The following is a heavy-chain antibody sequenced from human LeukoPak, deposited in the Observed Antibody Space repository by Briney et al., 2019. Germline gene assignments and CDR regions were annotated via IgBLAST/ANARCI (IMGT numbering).Heavy chain of an antibody. V-gene: IGHV1-18*01. Sequence: ASVKVSCKASGYTFTSSGISWVRQAPGQGLEWMGWISAYNGNTNYAQKLQGRVTTTTDTSTSTAYMELRSPRSDDTAVYYCARASMMVFDYWGQGTLVTVSS. D-gene: IGHD3-22*01. CDR3: ARASMMVFDY. CDR2: ISAYNGNT. J-gene: IGHJ4*02. CDR1: GYTFTSSG.